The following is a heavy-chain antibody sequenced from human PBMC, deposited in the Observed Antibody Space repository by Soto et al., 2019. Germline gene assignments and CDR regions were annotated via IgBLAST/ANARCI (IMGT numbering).Heavy chain of an antibody. CDR1: GFTFSSYS. V-gene: IGHV3-21*01. J-gene: IGHJ5*02. D-gene: IGHD6-19*01. CDR2: ISSSSSYI. CDR3: ARDFIIEVADPNWFDP. Sequence: GSLRLSCAASGFTFSSYSMNWVRQAPGKGLEWVSSISSSSSYIYYADSVKGRFTISRDNAKNSLYLQMNSLRAEDTAVYYCARDFIIEVADPNWFDPWGQGTLVTVSS.